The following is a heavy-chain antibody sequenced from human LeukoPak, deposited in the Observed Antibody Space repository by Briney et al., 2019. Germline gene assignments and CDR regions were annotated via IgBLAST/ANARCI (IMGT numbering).Heavy chain of an antibody. V-gene: IGHV1-2*02. CDR1: GYTFTGYY. J-gene: IGHJ4*02. CDR2: INPNSGGT. D-gene: IGHD3-16*02. CDR3: ARDYDYVWGSYHPVGY. Sequence: ASVKVSCKASGYTFTGYYMHWVRPAPGQGLEWMGWINPNSGGTNYAQKFQGRVTMTRDTSISTAYMELSRLRSDDTAVYYCARDYDYVWGSYHPVGYWGQGTLVTVSS.